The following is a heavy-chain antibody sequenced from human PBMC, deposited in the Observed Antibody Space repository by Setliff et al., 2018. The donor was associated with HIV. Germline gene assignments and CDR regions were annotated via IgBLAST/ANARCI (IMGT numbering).Heavy chain of an antibody. CDR2: ISPYNGNT. D-gene: IGHD6-19*01. J-gene: IGHJ3*01. CDR1: GYSFTSYG. V-gene: IGHV1-18*01. CDR3: ARVPYRSAWFSGGHDAFDV. Sequence: GASVKVSCKASGYSFTSYGINWVRQAPGQGLEWMGWISPYNGNTDYAQNFQGRVTMTTDTSTRTVYMELRSLSHDDTAEYFCARVPYRSAWFSGGHDAFDVWGQGTMVTVSS.